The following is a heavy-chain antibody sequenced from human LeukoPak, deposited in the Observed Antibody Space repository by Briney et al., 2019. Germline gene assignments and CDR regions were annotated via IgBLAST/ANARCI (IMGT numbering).Heavy chain of an antibody. J-gene: IGHJ6*02. CDR3: ARGRPYCSGGSCAYYYYGMDV. CDR2: IYYSGDT. V-gene: IGHV4-59*12. D-gene: IGHD2-15*01. Sequence: PSETLSLTCTVSGGSITNYYWSWIRQPPGKGLEWIGYIYYSGDTNYKPSLKGRVTISADTSKNQFSLKLSSVTAADTAVYYCARGRPYCSGGSCAYYYYGMDVWGLGTTVTVSS. CDR1: GGSITNYY.